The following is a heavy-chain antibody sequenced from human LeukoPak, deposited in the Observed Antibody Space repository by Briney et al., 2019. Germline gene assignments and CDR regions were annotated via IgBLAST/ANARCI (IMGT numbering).Heavy chain of an antibody. J-gene: IGHJ4*02. CDR1: GYTFTSSD. CDR3: ARDFRQQLLPD. CDR2: MNPNSGNT. D-gene: IGHD2-15*01. V-gene: IGHV1-8*01. Sequence: ASVKVSCTASGYTFTSSDINWVRQATGQGLEWMGWMNPNSGNTGYAQRFQGRVTMTRNTSISTAYMELSSLRSEDTAVYYCARDFRQQLLPDWGQGTLVTVSS.